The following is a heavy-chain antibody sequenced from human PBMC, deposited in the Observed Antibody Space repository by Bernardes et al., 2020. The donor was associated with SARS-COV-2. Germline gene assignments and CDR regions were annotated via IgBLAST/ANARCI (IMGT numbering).Heavy chain of an antibody. Sequence: LSPTCTVSGGSIRSGDYYWSWVRQPPGKGLEWIGYVSHSGSTYYNPSLQGRVTLSVDTSNNQFSLHLKYVTAADTAVYYCARDGCRGGYNYPEWFDPWGQGTRVTVSA. CDR2: VSHSGST. CDR1: GGSIRSGDYY. J-gene: IGHJ5*02. D-gene: IGHD5-12*01. V-gene: IGHV4-30-4*01. CDR3: ARDGCRGGYNYPEWFDP.